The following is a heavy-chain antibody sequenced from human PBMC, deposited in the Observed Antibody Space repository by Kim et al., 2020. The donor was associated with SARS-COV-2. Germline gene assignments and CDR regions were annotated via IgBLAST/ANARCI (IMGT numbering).Heavy chain of an antibody. Sequence: ADSVKSRFTISRHNSKNTLYLQMNSLRAEDTAVYYCAREYCSGGSCRFDYWGQGTLVTVSS. CDR3: AREYCSGGSCRFDY. D-gene: IGHD2-15*01. J-gene: IGHJ4*02. V-gene: IGHV3-53*04.